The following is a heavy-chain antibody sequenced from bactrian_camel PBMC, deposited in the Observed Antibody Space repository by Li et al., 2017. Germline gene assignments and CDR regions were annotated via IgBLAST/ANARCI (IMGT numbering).Heavy chain of an antibody. CDR2: IYTNGGTT. D-gene: IGHD3*01. CDR1: GHIFTTNV. CDR3: AAARGYCWTGAFEY. J-gene: IGHJ4*01. Sequence: HVQLVESGGGSVQAGGSLRLSCVVSGHIFTTNVLGWFRQAPGKEREGVAVIYTNGGTTYYADSVKGRFTISKDNDKNTWYLQMNSLKPEDTAMYYCAAARGYCWTGAFEYWGQGTQVTVS. V-gene: IGHV3S54*01.